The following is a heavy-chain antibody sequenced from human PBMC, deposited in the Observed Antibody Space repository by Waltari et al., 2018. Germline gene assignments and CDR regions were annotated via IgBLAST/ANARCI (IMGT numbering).Heavy chain of an antibody. CDR3: ARHAEPPLSSSWSYFDY. CDR2: IYHSGST. D-gene: IGHD6-13*01. Sequence: QVQLQESGPGLVKPSETLSLTCAVSGYSISSGYYWGWIRQPPGKGLEWIGSIYHSGSTYHNPSLKSRVTISVDTSKNQFSLKLSSVTAADTAVYYCARHAEPPLSSSWSYFDYWGQGTLDTVSS. J-gene: IGHJ4*02. V-gene: IGHV4-38-2*01. CDR1: GYSISSGYY.